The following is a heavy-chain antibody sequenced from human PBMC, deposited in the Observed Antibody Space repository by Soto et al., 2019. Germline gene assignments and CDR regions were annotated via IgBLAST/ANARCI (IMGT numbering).Heavy chain of an antibody. CDR1: CGSISDYY. D-gene: IGHD3-16*01. CDR3: ARDQGWGRKDA. J-gene: IGHJ4*02. V-gene: IGHV4-34*01. CDR2: INHSGST. Sequence: PSETLSLICAVYCGSISDYYWSWIRQPPGKGLEWIGEINHSGSTNYNPSLKSRVTISVDTSKNQFSLRVNSVTVADTAVYYCARDQGWGRKDAWGKGQLVTV.